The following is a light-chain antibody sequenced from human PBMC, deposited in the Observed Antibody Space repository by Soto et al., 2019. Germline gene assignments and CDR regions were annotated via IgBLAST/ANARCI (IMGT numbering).Light chain of an antibody. Sequence: DIVLTQSPCTLSLSPGERATLSCRSSQSVSSNYLAWYQQKPDQAPMLVIYDVSGRATGIPDRFSGSGSGTDFPLTISRLEPEDFAVYYCQQYGRSPTFGQGTKVEIK. CDR3: QQYGRSPT. V-gene: IGKV3-20*01. J-gene: IGKJ1*01. CDR2: DVS. CDR1: QSVSSNY.